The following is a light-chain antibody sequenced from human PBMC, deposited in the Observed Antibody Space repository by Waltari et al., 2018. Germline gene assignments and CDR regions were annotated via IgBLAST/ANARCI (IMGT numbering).Light chain of an antibody. CDR3: SSYASISTLI. J-gene: IGLJ2*01. CDR1: SSDVGGYNY. CDR2: EVK. Sequence: QSALTQPASVSGSPGQSITISCTGTSSDVGGYNYVPWYQQHPGKAPKLMIYEVKNLPSGVSYRFSGSTSGNTASLTISGLQAEDEANYYCSSYASISTLIFGGGTKLTVL. V-gene: IGLV2-14*01.